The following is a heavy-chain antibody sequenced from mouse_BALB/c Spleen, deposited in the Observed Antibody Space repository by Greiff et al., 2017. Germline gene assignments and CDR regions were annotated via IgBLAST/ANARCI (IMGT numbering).Heavy chain of an antibody. CDR1: GYTFTSYW. J-gene: IGHJ2*01. D-gene: IGHD2-3*01. Sequence: VKLQESGAELARPGASVKLSCKASGYTFTSYWMQWVKQRPGQGLEWIGAIYPGDGDTRYTQKFKGKATLTADKSSSTAYMQLSSLASEDSAVYYCARNDGYYGDDYWGQGTTLTVSS. V-gene: IGHV1-87*01. CDR3: ARNDGYYGDDY. CDR2: IYPGDGDT.